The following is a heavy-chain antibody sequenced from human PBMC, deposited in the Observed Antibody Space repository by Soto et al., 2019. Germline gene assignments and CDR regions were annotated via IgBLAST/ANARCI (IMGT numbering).Heavy chain of an antibody. J-gene: IGHJ6*02. CDR2: IYYSGST. D-gene: IGHD3-9*01. V-gene: IGHV4-61*08. CDR3: ARDRPDILTGYYVGPPTYGMDV. Sequence: SETLSLTCTVSGGSISSGGYYWSWIRQHPGKGLEWIGYIYYSGSTNYNPSLKSRVTISVDTSKNQFSLKLSSVTAADTAVYYCARDRPDILTGYYVGPPTYGMDVWGQGTTVTVSS. CDR1: GGSISSGGYY.